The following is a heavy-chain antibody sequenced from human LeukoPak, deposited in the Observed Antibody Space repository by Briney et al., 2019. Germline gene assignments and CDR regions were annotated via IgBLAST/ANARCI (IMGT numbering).Heavy chain of an antibody. Sequence: GESLKVSCKGSGYSFTSYWISWVRQMPGKGLEWRGRIDPSDSYTNYSPSFQGHITISADKSISTAYLQWSSLKASDTAMYYCARRRRFGGLYYFDYWGQGTLVTVSS. CDR2: IDPSDSYT. CDR3: ARRRRFGGLYYFDY. CDR1: GYSFTSYW. D-gene: IGHD3-10*01. J-gene: IGHJ4*02. V-gene: IGHV5-10-1*01.